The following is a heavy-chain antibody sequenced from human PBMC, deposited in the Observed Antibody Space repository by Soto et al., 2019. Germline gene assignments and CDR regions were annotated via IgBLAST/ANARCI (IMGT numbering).Heavy chain of an antibody. V-gene: IGHV2-5*02. D-gene: IGHD4-17*01. CDR3: AHRRMGDYVANFFDH. CDR2: IYWDDDK. Sequence: QITLKESGPPLVKPTQTLTLTCTFSGFSLSTTGVGVGWIRQPPGKALQWLAFIYWDDDKRYSPSLKNRLTITKDTSKNQVVLTMTNMDTVDTATYYCAHRRMGDYVANFFDHWGPGALVTVSS. J-gene: IGHJ4*02. CDR1: GFSLSTTGVG.